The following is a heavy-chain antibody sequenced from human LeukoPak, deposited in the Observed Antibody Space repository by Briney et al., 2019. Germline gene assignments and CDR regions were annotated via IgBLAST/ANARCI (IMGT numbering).Heavy chain of an antibody. CDR3: ARTVLWFEAHYYFDY. CDR1: GGSIGSYY. Sequence: SETLSLTCTVSGGSIGSYYWSWIRQPPGKGLEWIGYIYYSGSTNYNPSLKSRVTISVDTSKNQFSLKLSSVTAADTAVYYCARTVLWFEAHYYFDYWGQGTLVTVSS. V-gene: IGHV4-59*08. D-gene: IGHD3-10*01. J-gene: IGHJ4*02. CDR2: IYYSGST.